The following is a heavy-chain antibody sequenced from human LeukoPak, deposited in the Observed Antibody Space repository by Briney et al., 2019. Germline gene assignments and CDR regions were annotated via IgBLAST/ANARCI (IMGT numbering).Heavy chain of an antibody. CDR3: AKQKLPTYYYDSSGYYNFDY. CDR2: ISGSGGST. J-gene: IGHJ4*02. V-gene: IGHV3-23*01. Sequence: PGGSLRISCAASGFTFSSYAMSWVRQAPGKGLEWVSAISGSGGSTYYADSVKGRFTISRDNSKNTLYLQMNSLRAEDTAVYYCAKQKLPTYYYDSSGYYNFDYWGQGTLVTVSS. CDR1: GFTFSSYA. D-gene: IGHD3-22*01.